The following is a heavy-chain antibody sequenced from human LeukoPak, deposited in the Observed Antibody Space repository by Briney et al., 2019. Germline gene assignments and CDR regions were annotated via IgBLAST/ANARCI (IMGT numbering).Heavy chain of an antibody. CDR3: ARDMEVYDILTGYTYFDY. D-gene: IGHD3-9*01. V-gene: IGHV4-39*07. Sequence: SETLSLTCTVSGGSISSYYWSWIRQPPGKGLEWIGSIYYSGSTYYNPSLKSRVTISVDTSKNQFSLKLSSVTAADTAVYYCARDMEVYDILTGYTYFDYWGQGTLVTVSS. J-gene: IGHJ4*02. CDR1: GGSISSYY. CDR2: IYYSGST.